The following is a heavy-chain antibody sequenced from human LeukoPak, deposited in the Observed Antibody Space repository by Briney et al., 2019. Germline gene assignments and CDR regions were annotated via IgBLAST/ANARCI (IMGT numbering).Heavy chain of an antibody. J-gene: IGHJ3*02. Sequence: SETLSLTCTVSGDSINCGGFYWNWIRQRPGKGLEWIGYIYSSGNTYHNPSLKSRVIISLDTPKNQFSLNLSSVTAADTAVYYCARGAYTYGSDAFAIWGQGTMVAVSS. CDR1: GDSINCGGFY. CDR3: ARGAYTYGSDAFAI. CDR2: IYSSGNT. V-gene: IGHV4-31*03. D-gene: IGHD5-18*01.